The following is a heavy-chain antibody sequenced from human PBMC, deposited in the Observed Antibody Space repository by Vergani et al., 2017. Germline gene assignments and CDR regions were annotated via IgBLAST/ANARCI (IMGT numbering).Heavy chain of an antibody. CDR2: TWYDGNNK. D-gene: IGHD1-14*01. CDR1: GFTFNQSG. CDR3: ARDLRLLYNRFDP. J-gene: IGHJ5*02. Sequence: QVQLVESGGGVVRPVRSLRLSCASPGFTFNQSGMHWVRQAPGKGLEWVAVTWYDGNNKQYADSVKGRFTISRDNSKSTMYLQMNTLRDEDTGVYYCARDLRLLYNRFDPWGQGTLVTVSS. V-gene: IGHV3-33*01.